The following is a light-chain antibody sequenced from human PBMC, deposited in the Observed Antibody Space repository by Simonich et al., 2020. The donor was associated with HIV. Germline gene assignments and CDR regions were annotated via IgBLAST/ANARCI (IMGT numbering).Light chain of an antibody. CDR2: DAS. CDR3: QQRSNWIHT. V-gene: IGKV3-11*01. J-gene: IGKJ2*01. Sequence: EIVLTQSPATLSLSPRERATLSCRASQSVNNYLAGYQQKPDQPPRSLIYDASNMATVLPARFSGSGSGTDFTLTISSLEPEDFAVYYCQQRSNWIHTFGQGTKLEIK. CDR1: QSVNNY.